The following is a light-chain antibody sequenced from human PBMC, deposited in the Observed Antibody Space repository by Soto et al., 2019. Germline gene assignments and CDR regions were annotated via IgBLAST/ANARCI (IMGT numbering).Light chain of an antibody. Sequence: QSVLTQPASVSWSPGQSITLSCTGTSSDIGDYNYVSWYQQHPGKAPKLMIYEVTNRPSGVSNRFSGSKSGNTASLTISGLQAEDEADYYCSSYTISSTYVFGTGTKVTVL. CDR1: SSDIGDYNY. CDR3: SSYTISSTYV. J-gene: IGLJ1*01. V-gene: IGLV2-14*01. CDR2: EVT.